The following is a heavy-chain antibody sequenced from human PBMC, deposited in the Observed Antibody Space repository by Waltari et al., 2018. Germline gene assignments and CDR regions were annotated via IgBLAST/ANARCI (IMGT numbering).Heavy chain of an antibody. J-gene: IGHJ4*02. CDR2: ISWNSGSI. Sequence: EVQLVESGGGLVQPGRSLRLSCAASGFTFDDYAMHWVRQAPGKGLEWVSGISWNSGSIGYADSVKGRFTISRDNAKNSLYLQMNSLRAEDTALYYCAKAQIVLMVYAPFDYWGQGTLVTVSS. CDR3: AKAQIVLMVYAPFDY. D-gene: IGHD2-8*01. V-gene: IGHV3-9*01. CDR1: GFTFDDYA.